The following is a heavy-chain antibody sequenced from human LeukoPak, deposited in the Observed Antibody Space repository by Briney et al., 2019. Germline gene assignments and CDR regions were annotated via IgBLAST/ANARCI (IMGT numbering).Heavy chain of an antibody. CDR2: INTNTGNP. V-gene: IGHV7-4-1*02. Sequence: ASVKVSCKASGYTFTSYAMNWVRQAPGQGLEWMGWINTNTGNPTYAQGFTGRFVFSLDTSVSTAYLQISSLKAEDTAVYYCARAGYYGSGSYWPFRVPRVMDVWGQGTTVTVSS. CDR1: GYTFTSYA. J-gene: IGHJ6*02. CDR3: ARAGYYGSGSYWPFRVPRVMDV. D-gene: IGHD3-10*01.